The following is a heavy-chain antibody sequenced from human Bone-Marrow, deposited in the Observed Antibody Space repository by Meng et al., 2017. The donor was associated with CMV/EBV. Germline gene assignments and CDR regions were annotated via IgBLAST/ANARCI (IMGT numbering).Heavy chain of an antibody. V-gene: IGHV3-66*02. CDR1: GFTVSSNY. CDR2: IYSGGST. CDR3: ARDSTSCCPSAGCGMDV. Sequence: SCAASGFTVSSNYMSWVRQAPGKGLEWVSVIYSGGSTYYADSVKGRFTISRDNSKNTLYLQMNSLRAEDTAVYYCARDSTSCCPSAGCGMDVWGQGTTVTVSS. D-gene: IGHD2-2*01. J-gene: IGHJ6*02.